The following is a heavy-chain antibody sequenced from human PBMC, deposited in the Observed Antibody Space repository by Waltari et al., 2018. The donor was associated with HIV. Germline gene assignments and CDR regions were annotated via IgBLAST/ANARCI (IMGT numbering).Heavy chain of an antibody. CDR2: IWYDGSNK. J-gene: IGHJ3*02. Sequence: QVQLVESGGGVVQPGRSLRLSCAASGFTFSSYGMHWVRQAPGKGLGWVAVIWYDGSNKYYADSVKGRFTISRDNSKNTLYLQMNSLRAEDTAVYYCARDGTGDRGAFDIWGQGTMVTVSS. CDR3: ARDGTGDRGAFDI. V-gene: IGHV3-33*01. D-gene: IGHD7-27*01. CDR1: GFTFSSYG.